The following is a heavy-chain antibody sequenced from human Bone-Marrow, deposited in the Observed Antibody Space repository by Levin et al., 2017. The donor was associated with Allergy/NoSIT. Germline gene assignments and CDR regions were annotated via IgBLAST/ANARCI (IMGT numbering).Heavy chain of an antibody. CDR3: ATGQGHLVGPP. CDR1: GDTFSSYD. V-gene: IGHV1-8*01. D-gene: IGHD6-6*01. J-gene: IGHJ5*02. Sequence: GESLKISCKTSGDTFSSYDINWVRQASGQGLEWMGWMNPNSGNTVYAKKFQGRVTMTRNTSISTAYMDLSSLRSDDTATYYCATGQGHLVGPPWGQGTLVTVSA. CDR2: MNPNSGNT.